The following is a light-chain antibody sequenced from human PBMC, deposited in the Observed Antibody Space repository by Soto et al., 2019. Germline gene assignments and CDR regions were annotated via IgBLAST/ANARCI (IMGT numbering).Light chain of an antibody. J-gene: IGKJ1*01. CDR3: QEYYSYPQR. V-gene: IGKV1-5*01. CDR1: QSISSR. Sequence: QVSQSAFTVSAYVGDRVTITCRASQSISSRLAWYQQKPGKAPKLLIYAASTLQSGVPSRFSGSGSGTDFTLTISCLQSEDFATYYCQEYYSYPQRFAEGAKVDNK. CDR2: AAS.